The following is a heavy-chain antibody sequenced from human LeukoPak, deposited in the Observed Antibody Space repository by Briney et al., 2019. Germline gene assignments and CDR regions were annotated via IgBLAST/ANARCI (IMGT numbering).Heavy chain of an antibody. V-gene: IGHV3-48*04. Sequence: QSGGSLRLSCAASGFTFSSYSMNWVRQAPGKGLEWVSAISGSGGSTYYADSVKGRFTISRDNAKNSLYLQMNSLRAEDTAVYYCAELGITMIGGVWGKGTTVTISS. D-gene: IGHD3-10*02. CDR2: ISGSGGST. J-gene: IGHJ6*04. CDR3: AELGITMIGGV. CDR1: GFTFSSYS.